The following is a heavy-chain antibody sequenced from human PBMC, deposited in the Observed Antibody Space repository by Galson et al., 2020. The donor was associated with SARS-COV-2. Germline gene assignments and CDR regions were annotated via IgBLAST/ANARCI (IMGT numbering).Heavy chain of an antibody. CDR2: IYWNDNK. CDR3: ARLTHYYDSSGYFGGYHFDS. V-gene: IGHV2-5*01. J-gene: IGHJ4*02. Sequence: ESGPTLVKPTQTLTLTCTFSGFSLSTSGVGVGWIRQPPGKALEWLTLIYWNDNKRYSPSLKSRLTITKDTSKNQVVLTMTNVDPVDTATYYCARLTHYYDSSGYFGGYHFDSWGQGTLVTVSS. D-gene: IGHD3-22*01. CDR1: GFSLSTSGVG.